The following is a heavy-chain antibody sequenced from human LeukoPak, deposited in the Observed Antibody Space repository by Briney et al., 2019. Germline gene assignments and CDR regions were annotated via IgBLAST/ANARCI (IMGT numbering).Heavy chain of an antibody. CDR3: ARVDYYDSSGYFFDY. Sequence: PSETLSLTSAVYGGSFSGYYWSWIRQPPGKGLEWIGEINHSGSTNYNPSLKSRVTISVDTSKNQFSLQLNSVTPEDTAVYYCARVDYYDSSGYFFDYWGQGTLVTVSS. J-gene: IGHJ4*02. CDR1: GGSFSGYY. CDR2: INHSGST. D-gene: IGHD3-22*01. V-gene: IGHV4-34*01.